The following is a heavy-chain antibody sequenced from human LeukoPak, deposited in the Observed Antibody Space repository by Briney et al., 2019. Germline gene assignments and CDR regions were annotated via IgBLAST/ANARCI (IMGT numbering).Heavy chain of an antibody. CDR2: ISSSGSTI. CDR1: GFTFSSYE. J-gene: IGHJ4*02. CDR3: ARGAYGDYLGY. D-gene: IGHD4-17*01. Sequence: AGSLRLSCAASGFTFSSYEMNWVRQAPGKGLEWVSYISSSGSTIYYADSVKGRFTISRDNAKNSLYLQMNSLRAEDTAVYYCARGAYGDYLGYWGQGTLVTVSS. V-gene: IGHV3-48*03.